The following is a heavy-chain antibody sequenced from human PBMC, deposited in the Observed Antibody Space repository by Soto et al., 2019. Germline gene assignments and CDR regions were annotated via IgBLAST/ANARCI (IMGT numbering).Heavy chain of an antibody. CDR1: GGSISSGDYS. J-gene: IGHJ5*02. V-gene: IGHV4-30-4*01. CDR3: ARAGEGYFDYNWFDP. CDR2: IYNSGIT. D-gene: IGHD1-1*01. Sequence: PSETLSLTCTVSGGSISSGDYSWSWVRQSPGKGLEWIGHIYNSGITYYNPSLKSRVVISIDTSKDQFSLRLSSVTAADRAVYFCARAGEGYFDYNWFDPWGQGTLVTVSS.